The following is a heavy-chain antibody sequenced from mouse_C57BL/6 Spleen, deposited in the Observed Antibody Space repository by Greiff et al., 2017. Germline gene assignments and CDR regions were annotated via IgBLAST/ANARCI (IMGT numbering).Heavy chain of an antibody. CDR2: IYPGDGDT. Sequence: QVQLQQSGAELVKPGASVKISCKASGYAFSSSWMNWVKQRPGKGLEWIGQIYPGDGDTNYNGKFKGKATLTADKSSSTAYMQLSSLTSEDSAVYFCARSYGSSYEYYFDYWGQGTTLTVSS. V-gene: IGHV1-80*01. CDR1: GYAFSSSW. D-gene: IGHD1-1*01. J-gene: IGHJ2*01. CDR3: ARSYGSSYEYYFDY.